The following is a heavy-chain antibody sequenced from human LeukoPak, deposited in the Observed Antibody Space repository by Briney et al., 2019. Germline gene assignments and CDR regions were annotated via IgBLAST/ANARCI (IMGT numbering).Heavy chain of an antibody. CDR3: ARGQRAVLAVAGTAYYFDY. CDR1: GGSFSGYY. J-gene: IGHJ4*02. CDR2: INHSGST. D-gene: IGHD6-19*01. Sequence: SETLFLTCAVYGGSFSGYYWSWVRQPPGKGLEWIGEINHSGSTNYNPSLKSRVTISVDTSKNQFSLKLSSVTAADTAVYYCARGQRAVLAVAGTAYYFDYWGQGTLVTVPS. V-gene: IGHV4-34*01.